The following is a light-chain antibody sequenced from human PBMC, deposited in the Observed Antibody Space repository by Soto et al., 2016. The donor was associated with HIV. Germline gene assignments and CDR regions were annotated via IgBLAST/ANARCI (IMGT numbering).Light chain of an antibody. J-gene: IGKJ4*01. CDR1: QDISNS. CDR2: AAS. V-gene: IGKV1-27*01. CDR3: QKYNGAPALT. Sequence: DIQMTQSPSSLSASVGDRVTITCRASQDISNSLAWYQQKPGKGPKALIYAASTLQSGVPSRFSGSGSGTDFTLTITSLQPEDVATYYCQKYNGAPALTFGGGTKVEIK.